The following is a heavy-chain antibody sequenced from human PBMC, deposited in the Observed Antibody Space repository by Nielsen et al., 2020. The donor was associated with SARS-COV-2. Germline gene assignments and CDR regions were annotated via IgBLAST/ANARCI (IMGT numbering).Heavy chain of an antibody. CDR3: AREGRRLPLDY. J-gene: IGHJ4*02. CDR1: GFMFSDYY. CDR2: ISSTFYI. V-gene: IGHV3-11*05. Sequence: GESLKISCSASGFMFSDYYVSWIRQAPGKGLELFSYISSTFYINYADSVRGRFTISRDNEKNTVYLQMNSPGVEDTAVYFCAREGRRLPLDYWGQGTLVTVSS. D-gene: IGHD3-16*01.